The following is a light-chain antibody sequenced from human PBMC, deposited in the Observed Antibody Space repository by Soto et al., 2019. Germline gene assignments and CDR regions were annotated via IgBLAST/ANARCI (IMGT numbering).Light chain of an antibody. Sequence: EIGLTQSPGTLSLSPGERATLSFMASQSVPRSYLAWYQQKPGQAPRLLIYGTSSRATGVPDRFSGSGSGTDFTLTISRLEPEDFAVYYCQQRSNLPPTFGQGTRLEIK. CDR3: QQRSNLPPT. V-gene: IGKV3D-20*02. J-gene: IGKJ5*01. CDR1: QSVPRSY. CDR2: GTS.